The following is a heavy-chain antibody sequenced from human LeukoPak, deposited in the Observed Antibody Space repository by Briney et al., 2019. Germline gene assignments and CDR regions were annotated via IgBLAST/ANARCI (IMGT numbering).Heavy chain of an antibody. CDR3: AKGLSTSYYSDFDY. CDR1: GLTFSTCA. CDR2: ISGSGGST. Sequence: PGGALRLSCVASGLTFSTCAMSWVRQAPGKGLEWGSGISGSGGSTYYADSVKGRFTIPKDTSKNTLYLQMKSLRADDTAVYFCAKGLSTSYYSDFDYWGQGTLVTVSS. V-gene: IGHV3-23*01. D-gene: IGHD2-2*01. J-gene: IGHJ4*02.